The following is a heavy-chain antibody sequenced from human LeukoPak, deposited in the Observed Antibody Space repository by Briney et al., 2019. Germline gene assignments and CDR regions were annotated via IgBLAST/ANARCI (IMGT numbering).Heavy chain of an antibody. CDR3: VRDQGGAVSY. CDR1: GFTFSSYE. D-gene: IGHD3-16*01. CDR2: ISSLSGTI. J-gene: IGHJ4*02. Sequence: GGSLRLSCAASGFTFSSYEMNWVRQAPGKGLEWVSYISSLSGTIYYADSVKGRFIISRDNAQNSLFLQMNSLRAEDTAVYYCVRDQGGAVSYWGQGTLVTVSS. V-gene: IGHV3-48*01.